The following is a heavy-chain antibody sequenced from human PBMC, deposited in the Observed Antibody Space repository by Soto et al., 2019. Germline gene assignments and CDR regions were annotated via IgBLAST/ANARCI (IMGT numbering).Heavy chain of an antibody. CDR1: GLTVSDRKY. Sequence: DVQLVESGGGLIQPGGSLRISCAVSGLTVSDRKYITWVRQAPGKGLEWVSALYSTYGTYHADLVRGRFTVSRDHLNNTVYLHMNDLRPDDTALYFCASWLQGEHAYDIWGLGTMVTVSS. V-gene: IGHV3-53*01. CDR3: ASWLQGEHAYDI. J-gene: IGHJ3*02. D-gene: IGHD5-12*01. CDR2: LYSTYGT.